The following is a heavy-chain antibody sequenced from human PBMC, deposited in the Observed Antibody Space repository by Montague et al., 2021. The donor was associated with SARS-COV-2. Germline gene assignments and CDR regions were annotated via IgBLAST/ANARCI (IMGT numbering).Heavy chain of an antibody. Sequence: SETLSLTCTVSSDSASSGKYFWTWIRQPPGKGLEWIGYIFYTGSANYNPCLKSRVTISVDTSNNQFSLKLKSMSAADTAVYYCARVGNYLGVYWGQGIRATVSS. CDR3: ARVGNYLGVY. V-gene: IGHV4-61*01. CDR1: SDSASSGKYF. CDR2: IFYTGSA. J-gene: IGHJ4*02. D-gene: IGHD3-10*01.